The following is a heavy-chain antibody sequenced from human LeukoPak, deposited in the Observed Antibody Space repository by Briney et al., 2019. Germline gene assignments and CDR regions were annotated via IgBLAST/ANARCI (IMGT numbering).Heavy chain of an antibody. D-gene: IGHD2-2*01. CDR2: MNPNSSNT. CDR3: ARVGRVCSSTSCYPHY. Sequence: ASVKVSCKASGYTFTSYDINWVRQATGQGLEWMGWMNPNSSNTGYAQKFQGRVTMTRNTSISTAYMELSSLRSEDTAVYYCARVGRVCSSTSCYPHYWGQGTLVTVSS. V-gene: IGHV1-8*01. J-gene: IGHJ4*02. CDR1: GYTFTSYD.